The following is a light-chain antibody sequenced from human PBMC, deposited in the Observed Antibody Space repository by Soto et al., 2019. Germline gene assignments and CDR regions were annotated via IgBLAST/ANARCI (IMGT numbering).Light chain of an antibody. J-gene: IGKJ4*01. V-gene: IGKV1-5*01. CDR1: QSISSW. CDR2: DAS. Sequence: DIQMTQSPSTLSASVGDRVTITCRASQSISSWLAWYQQKPGKAPKLLIYDASSLESGVPSRFSGSGSGTEFTLTISSMQPDDFATYYCQQYNSYVLTFGGGTKVEIK. CDR3: QQYNSYVLT.